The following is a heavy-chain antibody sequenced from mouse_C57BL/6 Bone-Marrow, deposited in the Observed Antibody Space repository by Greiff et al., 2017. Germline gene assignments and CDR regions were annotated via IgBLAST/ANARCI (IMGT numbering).Heavy chain of an antibody. CDR3: ARAGEDYGYFDV. J-gene: IGHJ1*03. V-gene: IGHV1-81*01. Sequence: QVQLQQSGAELARPGASVKLSCKASGYTFTSYGISWVKQRTGQGLEWIGEIYPRSGNTYYNEKFKGKATLTADKSSSTAYMELRSLTSEDSAVYFCARAGEDYGYFDVWGTGTTVTVSS. CDR2: IYPRSGNT. CDR1: GYTFTSYG.